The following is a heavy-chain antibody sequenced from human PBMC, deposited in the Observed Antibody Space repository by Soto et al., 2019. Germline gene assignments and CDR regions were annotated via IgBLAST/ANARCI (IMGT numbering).Heavy chain of an antibody. V-gene: IGHV1-69*13. Sequence: GASVKVSCKASGGTFSSYAISWVRQAPGQGLEWMGGIIPIFGTANYAQKFQGRVTITADESTSTAYMELSSLRSEDTAVYYCARLTRKGMYSSGWPNRQDGMDVWGQGTTVTVSS. D-gene: IGHD6-19*01. CDR3: ARLTRKGMYSSGWPNRQDGMDV. CDR2: IIPIFGTA. J-gene: IGHJ6*02. CDR1: GGTFSSYA.